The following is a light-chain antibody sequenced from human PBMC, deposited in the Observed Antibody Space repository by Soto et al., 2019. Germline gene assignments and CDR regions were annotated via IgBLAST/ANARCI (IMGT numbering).Light chain of an antibody. CDR3: QQYGSSPRT. CDR2: AAS. Sequence: EIVLTQSPGTLSLSPGERATLSCRASQTLSTNSLAWYQQRPGQTPRLLIYAASTRDTDIPDRFNGSGSGTDFALTISRLEPEDFALYYCQQYGSSPRTFGQGTKVEIK. J-gene: IGKJ1*01. V-gene: IGKV3-20*01. CDR1: QTLSTNS.